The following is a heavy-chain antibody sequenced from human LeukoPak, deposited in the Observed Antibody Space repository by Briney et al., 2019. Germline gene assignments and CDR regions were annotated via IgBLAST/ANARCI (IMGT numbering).Heavy chain of an antibody. CDR1: GFTFSSYS. CDR3: ARGQWYGMDV. CDR2: ISSSSSYI. D-gene: IGHD2-8*01. Sequence: GGSLRLSCAASGFTFSSYSMNWVRQAPGKGLEWVSSISSSSSYIYYVDSVKGRFTISRDNAKNSLYLQMNSLRAEDTAVYYCARGQWYGMDVWGQGTTVTVSS. J-gene: IGHJ6*02. V-gene: IGHV3-21*01.